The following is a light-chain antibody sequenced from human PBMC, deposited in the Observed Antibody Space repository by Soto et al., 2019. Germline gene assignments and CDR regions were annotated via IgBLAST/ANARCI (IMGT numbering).Light chain of an antibody. J-gene: IGKJ4*01. CDR2: DAS. V-gene: IGKV1-5*01. CDR1: QSISSW. Sequence: DIQRTQSPSTLSASVGDRVTITCRASQSISSWLAWYQQKPGKAPKLLIYDASSLESGVPSRFSGSGSGTEFTLTISRLQTDDFATYDCQQYNSYPLTFGGGTKVDIK. CDR3: QQYNSYPLT.